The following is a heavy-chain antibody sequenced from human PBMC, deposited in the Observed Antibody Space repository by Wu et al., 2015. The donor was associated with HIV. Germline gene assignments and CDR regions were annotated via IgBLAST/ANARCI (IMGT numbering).Heavy chain of an antibody. V-gene: IGHV1-2*02. CDR3: ARGGSSGEYFQH. CDR1: EYSFSVYY. Sequence: QVHLVQSGAEVKEPGASVKVSCKTEYSFSVYYIHWLRQAPGQGLEWMGWINPTSGGTEYAQKLQGRVTMTRDTSISTAYMELSRLTSDDTAVYYCARGGSSGEYFQHWGQGTLVTVSS. J-gene: IGHJ1*01. CDR2: INPTSGGT. D-gene: IGHD1-26*01.